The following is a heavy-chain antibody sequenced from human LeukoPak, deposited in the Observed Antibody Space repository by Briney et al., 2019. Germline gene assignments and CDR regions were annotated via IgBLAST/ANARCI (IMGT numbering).Heavy chain of an antibody. CDR3: ARDLKYSYGYFYYYYYMDV. V-gene: IGHV4-39*07. J-gene: IGHJ6*03. CDR1: GGSISTSSYY. D-gene: IGHD5-18*01. CDR2: IYYSGST. Sequence: SETLSLTCTVSGGSISTSSYYWGWIRQPPGKGLEWIGSIYYSGSTYYNPSLKSRVTISVDTSKNQFSLRLSSVTAADTAVYYCARDLKYSYGYFYYYYYMDVWGKGTTVTISS.